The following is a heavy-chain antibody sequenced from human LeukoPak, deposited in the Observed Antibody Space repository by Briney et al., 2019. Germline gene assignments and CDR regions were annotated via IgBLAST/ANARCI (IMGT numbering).Heavy chain of an antibody. V-gene: IGHV3-30*03. Sequence: GGSLRLSCAASGFTFSSYWMSWVRQAPGKGLEWVALIAYDGSDKYYTDSVKGRFTISRDNSKNTVYLQMNSLKPEDTGVYYCARYSPPAYYDILTAYSTGFDYWGQGTLVTVST. J-gene: IGHJ4*02. D-gene: IGHD3-9*01. CDR1: GFTFSSYW. CDR2: IAYDGSDK. CDR3: ARYSPPAYYDILTAYSTGFDY.